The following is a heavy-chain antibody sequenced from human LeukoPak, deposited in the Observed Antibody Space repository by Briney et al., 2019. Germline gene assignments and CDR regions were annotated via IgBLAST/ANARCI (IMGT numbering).Heavy chain of an antibody. CDR3: ARGDYYASSGYAY. CDR2: INHSGST. J-gene: IGHJ4*02. V-gene: IGHV4-34*01. D-gene: IGHD3-22*01. Sequence: PSETLSLTCAVYGGSFSGYYWSWIRQPPVKGLEWIGEINHSGSTNYNPSLKSRVTISVDTSKNQFSLKLSSVTAADTAVYYCARGDYYASSGYAYWGQGTLVTVSS. CDR1: GGSFSGYY.